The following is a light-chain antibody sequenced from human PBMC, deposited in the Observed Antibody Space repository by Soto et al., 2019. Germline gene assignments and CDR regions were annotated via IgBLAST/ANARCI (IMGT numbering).Light chain of an antibody. Sequence: QSVLTQPASVSGSPGQSITISCTGTSSDIGAYNFVSWYQQHPGKAPKLMLYDVNIRPSGVSNRFSGSKSGNTASVAISGLQAEDEADYYCTSWTTSTTMIFGGGTKVTVL. J-gene: IGLJ2*01. CDR2: DVN. CDR3: TSWTTSTTMI. CDR1: SSDIGAYNF. V-gene: IGLV2-14*03.